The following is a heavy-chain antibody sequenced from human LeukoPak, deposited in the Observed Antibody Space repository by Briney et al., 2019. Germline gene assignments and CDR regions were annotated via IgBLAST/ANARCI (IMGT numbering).Heavy chain of an antibody. CDR2: ISSSGSTI. CDR1: GFTFSDYY. D-gene: IGHD6-19*01. J-gene: IGHJ4*02. Sequence: GGSLRLSCAASGFTFSDYYMSWIRQAPGKGLEWISYISSSGSTIYYADSVKGRFTISRDNSKNTLYLQMNSLRAEDTAVYYCAKDTRYIAGLKQWLPPDFDYWGQGTLVTVSS. V-gene: IGHV3-11*01. CDR3: AKDTRYIAGLKQWLPPDFDY.